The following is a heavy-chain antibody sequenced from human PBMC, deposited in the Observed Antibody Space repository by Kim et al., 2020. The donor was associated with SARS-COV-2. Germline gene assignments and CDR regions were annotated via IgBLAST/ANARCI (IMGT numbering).Heavy chain of an antibody. Sequence: YAASVKGRFTIARENSKNTLYLQMNSLRAEDTAVYYCAREYSSGWYFFDYWGQGTLVTVSS. V-gene: IGHV3-33*01. J-gene: IGHJ4*02. CDR3: AREYSSGWYFFDY. D-gene: IGHD6-19*01.